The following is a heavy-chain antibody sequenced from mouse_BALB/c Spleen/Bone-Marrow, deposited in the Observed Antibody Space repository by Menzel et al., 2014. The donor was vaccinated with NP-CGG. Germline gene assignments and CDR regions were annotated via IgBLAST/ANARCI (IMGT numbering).Heavy chain of an antibody. CDR1: GYSFTSYW. D-gene: IGHD1-1*01. CDR3: TKEWYYGFDY. V-gene: IGHV1-5*01. J-gene: IGHJ2*01. Sequence: VQLQQSGTVLARPGASVKMSCKASGYSFTSYWMHWVKQRPGQGLEWIGAIYPGNSDTSYNQKFKGKAKLTAATSASTAYMELSSLTNEDSAVYYCTKEWYYGFDYWGQGTTLTVSS. CDR2: IYPGNSDT.